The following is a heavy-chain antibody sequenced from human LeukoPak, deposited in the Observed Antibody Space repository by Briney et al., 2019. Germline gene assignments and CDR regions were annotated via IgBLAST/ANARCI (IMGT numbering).Heavy chain of an antibody. CDR3: ARDGGDIVVVPAAIFAFDI. J-gene: IGHJ3*02. V-gene: IGHV3-30-3*01. CDR1: GFTFSSYA. D-gene: IGHD2-2*01. CDR2: ISYDGSNK. Sequence: PGRSLRLSCAASGFTFSSYAMHWVRQAPGKGLEWVAVISYDGSNKYYADSVKGRFTISRDNSKNTLYLQMNSLRAEDTAVYYCARDGGDIVVVPAAIFAFDIWGQGTMVTVSS.